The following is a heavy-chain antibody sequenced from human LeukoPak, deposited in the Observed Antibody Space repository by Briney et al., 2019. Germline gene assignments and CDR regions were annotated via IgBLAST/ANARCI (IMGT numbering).Heavy chain of an antibody. CDR1: GFTFSSYW. J-gene: IGHJ6*03. CDR3: ARDRGLGYCSGGSCYYYYYYMDV. CDR2: IKQDGSEK. V-gene: IGHV3-7*01. D-gene: IGHD2-15*01. Sequence: GGSLRLSCAASGFTFSSYWMSWVRQAPGKGLEWVANIKQDGSEKYYVDSVKGRFTISRDNAKNSLYLQMNSLRAEDTAVYYCARDRGLGYCSGGSCYYYYYYMDVWGKGTTVTISS.